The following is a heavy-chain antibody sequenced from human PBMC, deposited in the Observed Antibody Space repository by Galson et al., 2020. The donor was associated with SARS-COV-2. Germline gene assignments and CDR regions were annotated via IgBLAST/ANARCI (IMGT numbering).Heavy chain of an antibody. J-gene: IGHJ6*02. V-gene: IGHV3-33*01. CDR2: IWYDGSNK. CDR1: GFTFSSYG. Sequence: GGYLRLSCAASGFTFSSYGMHWVRQAPGKGLEWVAVIWYDGSNKYYADSVKGRFTISRDNSKNTLYLQMNSLRAEDTAVYYCARGDYEWGMDVWGQGTTVTVSS. D-gene: IGHD4-17*01. CDR3: ARGDYEWGMDV.